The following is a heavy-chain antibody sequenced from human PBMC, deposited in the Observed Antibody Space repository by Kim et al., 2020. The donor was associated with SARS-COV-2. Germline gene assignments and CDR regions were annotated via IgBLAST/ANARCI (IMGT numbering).Heavy chain of an antibody. D-gene: IGHD3-22*01. Sequence: DSEKGRFTISRDNSKNTLYLQMNSLRAEDTAVYYCAKGYYDSSGYYYFDYWGQGTLVTVSS. J-gene: IGHJ4*02. CDR3: AKGYYDSSGYYYFDY. V-gene: IGHV3-23*01.